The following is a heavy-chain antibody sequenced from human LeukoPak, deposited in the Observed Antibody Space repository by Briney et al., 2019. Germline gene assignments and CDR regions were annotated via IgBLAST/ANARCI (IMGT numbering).Heavy chain of an antibody. J-gene: IGHJ6*02. CDR1: GYTLSELS. CDR3: ARVYYDFWSGYYYYYYGMDV. D-gene: IGHD3-3*01. Sequence: ASVKVSCKVSGYTLSELSMHWVRQAPGKGLEWMGGFDPEDGETIYAQKFQGRVTMTRNTSISTAYMELSSLRSEDTAVYYCARVYYDFWSGYYYYYYGMDVWGQGTTVTVSS. V-gene: IGHV1-24*01. CDR2: FDPEDGET.